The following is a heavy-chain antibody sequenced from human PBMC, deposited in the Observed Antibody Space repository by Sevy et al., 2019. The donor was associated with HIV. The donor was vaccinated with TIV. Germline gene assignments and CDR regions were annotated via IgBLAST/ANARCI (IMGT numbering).Heavy chain of an antibody. CDR3: ARAPTDFWTGGMAV. J-gene: IGHJ6*02. CDR2: INPISGGT. V-gene: IGHV1-2*06. D-gene: IGHD3-3*01. CDR1: GYAFTGYY. Sequence: ASVKVSCKASGYAFTGYYIHWVRQAPGQGLEWMERINPISGGTDDSQKFQGRVTMTRDTSISTAYMDVSRLTSDDTAVYYCARAPTDFWTGGMAVWGQGTVVSVSS.